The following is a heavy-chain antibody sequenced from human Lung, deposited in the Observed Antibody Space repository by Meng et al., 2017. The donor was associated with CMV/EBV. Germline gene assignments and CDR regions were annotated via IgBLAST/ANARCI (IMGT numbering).Heavy chain of an antibody. CDR1: GFTFSGYW. J-gene: IGHJ4*02. V-gene: IGHV3-7*01. D-gene: IGHD6-13*01. Sequence: GGSLRLXCAASGFTFSGYWMSWVRQAPGKGLEWVANIKQDGSEKYYVDSVKGRFTISRDNAKNSLYLQMNSLRAEDTAVYYCATELITTAGTRRDYWGQGTLVTVSS. CDR3: ATELITTAGTRRDY. CDR2: IKQDGSEK.